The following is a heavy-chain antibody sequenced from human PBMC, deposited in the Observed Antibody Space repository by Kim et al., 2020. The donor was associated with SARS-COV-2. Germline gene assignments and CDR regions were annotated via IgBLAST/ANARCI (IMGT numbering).Heavy chain of an antibody. CDR2: IWYDGSNK. D-gene: IGHD3-3*01. CDR3: ASIFDVLIDY. CDR1: GFTFSSYG. V-gene: IGHV3-33*01. J-gene: IGHJ4*02. Sequence: GGSLRLSCAASGFTFSSYGMHWVRQAPGKGLECVAVIWYDGSNKYYADSVKGRFTISRDNSKNTLYLQMNSLRAEDTAVYYCASIFDVLIDYWGQGTLVT.